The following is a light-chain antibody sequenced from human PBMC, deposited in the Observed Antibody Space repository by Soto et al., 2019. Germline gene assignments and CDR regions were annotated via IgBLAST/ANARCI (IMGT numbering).Light chain of an antibody. CDR3: QQSYSTLTWT. Sequence: EVVLTQSPATLSVSPGERAILSCRASESVSKYLAWYQQKPGQAPRLLIYEASARATGIPSRFSGSGSGTDFTLTISSLQPEDFATYYCQQSYSTLTWTFGQGTKVDIK. CDR2: EAS. CDR1: ESVSKY. J-gene: IGKJ1*01. V-gene: IGKV3-15*01.